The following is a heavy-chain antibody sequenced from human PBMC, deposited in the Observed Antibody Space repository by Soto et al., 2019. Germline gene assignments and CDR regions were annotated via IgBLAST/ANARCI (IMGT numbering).Heavy chain of an antibody. Sequence: PGESLKISCAASGFTFSSSGMHWVRQAPGKGLEWAAVTSFDGSSGYYADSVRGRFTISRDNSNNTLYLQMNSLRAEDTAVYYCAKSPPAVAGYFDYWGQGTLVTVSS. D-gene: IGHD6-19*01. CDR1: GFTFSSSG. V-gene: IGHV3-30*18. J-gene: IGHJ4*02. CDR3: AKSPPAVAGYFDY. CDR2: TSFDGSSG.